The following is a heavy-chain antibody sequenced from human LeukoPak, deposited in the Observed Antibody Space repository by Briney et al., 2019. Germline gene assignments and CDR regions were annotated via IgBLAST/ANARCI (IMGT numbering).Heavy chain of an antibody. V-gene: IGHV4-34*01. CDR2: INHSGST. J-gene: IGHJ5*02. Sequence: KPSETLSLTCAVYGGSFSGYYWSWIRQPPGKGLEWIGEINHSGSTNYNPSLKSRVTISVDTSKNQFSLKLSSVTAADTAVYYCAREKQRFDPWGQGTLVTVSS. CDR3: AREKQRFDP. CDR1: GGSFSGYY.